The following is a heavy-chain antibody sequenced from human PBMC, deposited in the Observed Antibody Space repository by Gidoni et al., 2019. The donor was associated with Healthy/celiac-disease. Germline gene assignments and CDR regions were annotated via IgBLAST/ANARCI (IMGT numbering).Heavy chain of an antibody. D-gene: IGHD3-16*02. Sequence: QLQLQESGPGLVKPSETLSLTCTVPGGSISSSSYYWGWIRQPPGKGLEWIGGIYYSGSTYYNPSLKIRVTISVDTSKNQFSLKLSSVTAADTAVYYCARSPHRQGYDYIWGSYRFYYFDYWGQGTLVTVSS. J-gene: IGHJ4*02. CDR1: GGSISSSSYY. CDR3: ARSPHRQGYDYIWGSYRFYYFDY. CDR2: IYYSGST. V-gene: IGHV4-39*01.